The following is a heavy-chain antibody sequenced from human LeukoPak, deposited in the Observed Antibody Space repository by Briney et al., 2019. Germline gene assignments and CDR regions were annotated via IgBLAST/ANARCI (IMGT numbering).Heavy chain of an antibody. CDR1: GGTFSSYT. V-gene: IGHV1-69*04. CDR2: IIPILGIA. CDR3: ARDQYCTNGVCQWYFDL. Sequence: GSSVKVSXKASGGTFSSYTISWVRQAPGQGLEWMGRIIPILGIANYAQKFQGRVTITADKSTSTAYMELSSLRSEDTAVYYCARDQYCTNGVCQWYFDLWGRGTLVTVSS. J-gene: IGHJ2*01. D-gene: IGHD2-8*01.